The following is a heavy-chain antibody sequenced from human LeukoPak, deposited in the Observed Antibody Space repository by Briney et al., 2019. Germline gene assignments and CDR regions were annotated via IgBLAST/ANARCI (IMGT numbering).Heavy chain of an antibody. CDR2: INPNSGGT. J-gene: IGHJ5*02. V-gene: IGHV1-2*02. CDR1: GYTFTGYY. D-gene: IGHD4-17*01. CDR3: ARGLYGDQNWFDP. Sequence: ASVKVSCKASGYTFTGYYMHWVRQAPGQGLEWMGWINPNSGGTNYAQKFQGRVTMTRDTSISTAYMELSRLRSDDTAVYYCARGLYGDQNWFDPWGQGTLVTVSS.